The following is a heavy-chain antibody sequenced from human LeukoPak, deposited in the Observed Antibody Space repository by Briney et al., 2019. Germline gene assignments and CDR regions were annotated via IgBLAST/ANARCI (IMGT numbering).Heavy chain of an antibody. Sequence: ASVKVSCKASGGTFSSYAISWVRQAPGQGLEWMGGIIPIFGTANYAQKFQGRVTITADESTSTAYMELSSLRSEDTAVYYCAGGDNPYYFDYWGQGTLVTVSS. J-gene: IGHJ4*02. CDR3: AGGDNPYYFDY. CDR1: GGTFSSYA. CDR2: IIPIFGTA. D-gene: IGHD1-14*01. V-gene: IGHV1-69*13.